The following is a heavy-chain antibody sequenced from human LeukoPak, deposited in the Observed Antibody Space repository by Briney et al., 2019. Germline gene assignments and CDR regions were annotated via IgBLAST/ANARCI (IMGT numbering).Heavy chain of an antibody. CDR2: INPSGGST. D-gene: IGHD4-23*01. CDR3: ARGSYGGGILFDY. Sequence: ASVKVSCKASGYTFTSYYMHWVRQAPGQGLEWMGIINPSGGSTSYAQKFQGRVTITRNTSISTAYMELSSLRSEDTAVYYCARGSYGGGILFDYWGQGTLVTVSS. V-gene: IGHV1-46*01. J-gene: IGHJ4*02. CDR1: GYTFTSYY.